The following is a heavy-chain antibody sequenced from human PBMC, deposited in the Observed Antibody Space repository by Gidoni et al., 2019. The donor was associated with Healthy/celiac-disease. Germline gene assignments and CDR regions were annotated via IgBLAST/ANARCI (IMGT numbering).Heavy chain of an antibody. CDR2: LDPEAGET. CDR1: GYTLTELS. J-gene: IGHJ4*02. D-gene: IGHD6-19*01. Sequence: QVQLVQAGAEVKKRGATVKVSCKAYGYTLTELSMHWVRQAPGIGLEWTGGLDPEAGETIYAQQFQGRVTMTDDTSTGTAYMELSSLGSEDTAVYYCATAEQWLVHGLVYWGQGTLVTVSS. CDR3: ATAEQWLVHGLVY. V-gene: IGHV1-24*01.